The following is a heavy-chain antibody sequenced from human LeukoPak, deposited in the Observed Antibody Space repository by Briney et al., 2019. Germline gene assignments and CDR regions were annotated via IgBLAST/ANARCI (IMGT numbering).Heavy chain of an antibody. CDR1: GYTFTSYA. D-gene: IGHD5-18*01. Sequence: SVTVSCKASGYTFTSYAISWVRQAPGQGLEWMGGIIPIFGTANYAQKFQGRVTITADESTSTAYMELSSLRSEDTAVYYCARENYGYEFDYWGQGTLVTVSS. CDR2: IIPIFGTA. V-gene: IGHV1-69*13. CDR3: ARENYGYEFDY. J-gene: IGHJ4*02.